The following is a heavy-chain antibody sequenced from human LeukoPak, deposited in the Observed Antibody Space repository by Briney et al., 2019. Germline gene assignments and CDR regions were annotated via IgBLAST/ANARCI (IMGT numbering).Heavy chain of an antibody. CDR1: GFSFSTYS. D-gene: IGHD6-19*01. CDR3: ARWYSSGWYSDY. J-gene: IGHJ4*02. CDR2: VSGTSEYI. Sequence: GGSLRLSCAASGFSFSTYSMIWVRQAPGKGLEWVSSVSGTSEYIYYADSVRGRFTISRDNAKNTVYLQMNSLRAEDAAVYYCARWYSSGWYSDYWGQGTLVTVSS. V-gene: IGHV3-21*06.